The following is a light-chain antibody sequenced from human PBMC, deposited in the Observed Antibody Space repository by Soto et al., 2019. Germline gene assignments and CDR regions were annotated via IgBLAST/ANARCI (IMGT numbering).Light chain of an antibody. Sequence: EIVMTQSPATLSVSPGERATLSCRASQSVSSNLAWYQQKPGQAPRLLIYGASTRATGIPARFSGSGSGTSFTLPSRGLLSEVFEVYSGTKNNNGLRTFGKGPKGDFK. V-gene: IGKV3-15*01. CDR3: TKNNNGLRT. J-gene: IGKJ1*01. CDR1: QSVSSN. CDR2: GAS.